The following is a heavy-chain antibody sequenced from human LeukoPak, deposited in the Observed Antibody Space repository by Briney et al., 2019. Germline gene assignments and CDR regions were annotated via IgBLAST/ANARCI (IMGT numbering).Heavy chain of an antibody. CDR1: GGSISSYY. Sequence: SETLSLTCTVSGGSISSYYWSWVRQPPGKGLEWVGSIFYSGSTNYNPSLKSRVTISLDTSKNQFSLKLTSVTAADTAVYYCATHGSDWEEHVQHWGQGTLVTVSS. CDR2: IFYSGST. CDR3: ATHGSDWEEHVQH. V-gene: IGHV4-59*01. D-gene: IGHD3-9*01. J-gene: IGHJ1*01.